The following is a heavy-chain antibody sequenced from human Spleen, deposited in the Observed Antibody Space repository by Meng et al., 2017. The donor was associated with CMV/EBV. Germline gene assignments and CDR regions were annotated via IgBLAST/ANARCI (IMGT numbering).Heavy chain of an antibody. Sequence: GSLRLSCTVSGGSVSSGRYYWSWIRQPPGKGLEWIGYIYYSGSTNYNPSLKSRVTISVDTSKNQFSLKLSSVTAADTAVYYCARDRIVVVPAAIGGDYYYYGMDVWGQGTTVTVSS. J-gene: IGHJ6*02. CDR2: IYYSGST. D-gene: IGHD2-2*01. CDR3: ARDRIVVVPAAIGGDYYYYGMDV. CDR1: GGSVSSGRYY. V-gene: IGHV4-61*01.